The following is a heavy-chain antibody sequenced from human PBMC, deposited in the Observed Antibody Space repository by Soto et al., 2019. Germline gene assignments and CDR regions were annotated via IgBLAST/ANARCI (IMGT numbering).Heavy chain of an antibody. Sequence: SETLSLTCTVSGGSISSYYWSWIRQPAGKGLEWIGRIYTSGSTNYNPSLKSRVTMSVDTSKNQFSLKLSSVTAAATAVYYCAREGATMVRGVIITPYYYYGMDVWGPGTTVTVSS. CDR2: IYTSGST. CDR3: AREGATMVRGVIITPYYYYGMDV. D-gene: IGHD3-10*01. CDR1: GGSISSYY. J-gene: IGHJ6*02. V-gene: IGHV4-4*07.